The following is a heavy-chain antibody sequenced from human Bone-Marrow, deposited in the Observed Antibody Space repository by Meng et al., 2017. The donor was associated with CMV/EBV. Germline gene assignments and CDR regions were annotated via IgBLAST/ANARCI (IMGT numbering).Heavy chain of an antibody. CDR1: GFTFDGYS. D-gene: IGHD6-19*01. Sequence: GESLKISCAATGFTFDGYSMHWVRQAPGKGLEWVSLINRDGGRTSYADSVKGRFTISRDNSKNSLYLQMHSLRIEDTALYYCVRDGRYCSTVSCFMDVWGQGTTVTVYS. CDR2: INRDGGRT. J-gene: IGHJ6*02. V-gene: IGHV3-43*01. CDR3: VRDGRYCSTVSCFMDV.